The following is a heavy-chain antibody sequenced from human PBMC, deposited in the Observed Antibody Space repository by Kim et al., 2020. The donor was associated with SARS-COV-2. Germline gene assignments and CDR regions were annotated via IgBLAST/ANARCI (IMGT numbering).Heavy chain of an antibody. CDR2: T. Sequence: TYYADSVKGRFTISRDNSKNTLYLQMSSLRAEDTAVYYCVTAKVVRGGMYWGQGTLVTVSS. J-gene: IGHJ4*02. D-gene: IGHD3-10*01. V-gene: IGHV3-64D*06. CDR3: VTAKVVRGGMY.